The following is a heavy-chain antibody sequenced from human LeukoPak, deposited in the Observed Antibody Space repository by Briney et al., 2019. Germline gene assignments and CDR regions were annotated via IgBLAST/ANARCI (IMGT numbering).Heavy chain of an antibody. J-gene: IGHJ3*02. CDR3: ARVYDSSDYYSLADAFDI. V-gene: IGHV1-46*01. Sequence: ASVKVSSKASGYTFTSYYMHWVRQAPGQGLEWMGIINPSGGSTSYAQKFQGRVTMTRDMSTSTVYMELSSLRSEDTAVYYCARVYDSSDYYSLADAFDIWGQGTMVAVSS. D-gene: IGHD3-22*01. CDR1: GYTFTSYY. CDR2: INPSGGST.